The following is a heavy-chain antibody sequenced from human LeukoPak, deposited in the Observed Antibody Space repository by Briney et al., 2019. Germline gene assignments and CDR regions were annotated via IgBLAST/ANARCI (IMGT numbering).Heavy chain of an antibody. D-gene: IGHD6-19*01. V-gene: IGHV1-2*02. Sequence: ASVKVSCKASGYTFTGYYMHWVRQAPGQGPEWMGWINPNSGGTNYAQKFQGRVTMTRDTSISTAYMELSRLRSDDTAVYYCARGSHHVSGWYRGPNHRDYWGQGTLVTVSS. CDR2: INPNSGGT. CDR3: ARGSHHVSGWYRGPNHRDY. J-gene: IGHJ4*02. CDR1: GYTFTGYY.